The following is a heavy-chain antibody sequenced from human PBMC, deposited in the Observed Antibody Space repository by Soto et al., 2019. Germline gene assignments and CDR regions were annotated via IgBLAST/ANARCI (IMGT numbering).Heavy chain of an antibody. J-gene: IGHJ6*03. V-gene: IGHV3-11*01. CDR3: ARSSLGYSSSHYYYYYYMDV. Sequence: QVQLVESGGGLVKPGGSLRLSCAASGFTFSDYYMSWIRQAPGKGLEWVSYISSSGSTIYYADSVKGRFTISRDNAKNSLYLQMNSLRAEDTAVYYCARSSLGYSSSHYYYYYYMDVWGKGTTVTVSS. CDR1: GFTFSDYY. CDR2: ISSSGSTI. D-gene: IGHD6-13*01.